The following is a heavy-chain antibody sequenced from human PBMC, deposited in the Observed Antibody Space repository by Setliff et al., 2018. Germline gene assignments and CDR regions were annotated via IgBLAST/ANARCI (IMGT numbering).Heavy chain of an antibody. V-gene: IGHV4-39*07. CDR1: GGSISSGDYY. D-gene: IGHD2-2*01. CDR2: IYYSGST. CDR3: ARDAGGTISSAVFDY. J-gene: IGHJ4*02. Sequence: SETLSLTCTVSGGSISSGDYYWSWIRQPPGKGLEWMGSIYYSGSTYKNPSLTSRLTISVDTSKNQVSLKLSSVTAADTAVYYCARDAGGTISSAVFDYWGQGT.